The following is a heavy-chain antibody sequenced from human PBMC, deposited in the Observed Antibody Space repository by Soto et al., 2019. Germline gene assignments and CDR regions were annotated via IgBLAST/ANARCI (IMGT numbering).Heavy chain of an antibody. Sequence: GGSLRLSCAASGFTFSSYAMSWVRQAPGKGLEWVSAISGSGGSTYYADSVKGRFTISRDNSKNTLYLQMNSLRAEDTAVYYCAKPAYYYDSSGYSHTTDFDYWGQGTLVTVSS. J-gene: IGHJ4*02. V-gene: IGHV3-23*01. CDR2: ISGSGGST. CDR3: AKPAYYYDSSGYSHTTDFDY. D-gene: IGHD3-22*01. CDR1: GFTFSSYA.